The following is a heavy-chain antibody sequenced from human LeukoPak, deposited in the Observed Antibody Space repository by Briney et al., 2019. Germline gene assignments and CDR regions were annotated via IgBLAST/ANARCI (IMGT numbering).Heavy chain of an antibody. CDR3: ARDQEGATGFGY. Sequence: ASVKVSCKASGYTFTGYYMHWVRQAPGQGLEWMGWINPNSGGTNYAQKFQGRATMTRDTSISTAYMELSRLRSDDTAVYYCARDQEGATGFGYWGQGTLVTVSS. CDR2: INPNSGGT. D-gene: IGHD1-26*01. J-gene: IGHJ4*02. CDR1: GYTFTGYY. V-gene: IGHV1-2*02.